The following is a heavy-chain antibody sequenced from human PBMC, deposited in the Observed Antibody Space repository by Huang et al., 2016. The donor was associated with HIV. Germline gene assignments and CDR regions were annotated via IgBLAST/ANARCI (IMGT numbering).Heavy chain of an antibody. V-gene: IGHV5-51*01. D-gene: IGHD1-1*01. CDR3: ARLSTTWYFDY. CDR2: IYPGDSDT. J-gene: IGHJ4*02. CDR1: GYSFTSYW. Sequence: EVQLVQSGAEVKKPGESLKISCKGSGYSFTSYWIGWVRQMPGKGLEWMVIIYPGDSDTRYSPSFQGQGTISADKASSSDYLQWSSLKASDTAMYYCARLSTTWYFDYWGQGTLVTVSS.